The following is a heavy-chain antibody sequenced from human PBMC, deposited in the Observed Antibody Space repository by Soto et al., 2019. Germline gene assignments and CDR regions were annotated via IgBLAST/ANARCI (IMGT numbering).Heavy chain of an antibody. CDR2: IIPIFGST. Sequence: QVQLVQSGTDVKKPGSSVTVSCKASGGTFNTYTFSWVRQAPGQALEWMGSIIPIFGSTHYAHSFQGRLSIPAGPSSTSTYTELRRLSSHDTALYYRARIPRYSVPTSDPLDNWGQGTLITVST. V-gene: IGHV1-69*01. J-gene: IGHJ1*01. CDR1: GGTFNTYT. CDR3: ARIPRYSVPTSDPLDN. D-gene: IGHD1-26*01.